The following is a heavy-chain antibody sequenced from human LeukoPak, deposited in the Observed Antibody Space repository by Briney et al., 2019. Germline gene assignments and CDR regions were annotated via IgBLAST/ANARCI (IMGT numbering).Heavy chain of an antibody. CDR1: GFSFRNYA. D-gene: IGHD6-19*01. V-gene: IGHV3-30*03. CDR3: ARQGWLVPDY. J-gene: IGHJ4*02. Sequence: GGSLRLSCTNSGFSFRNYAMHWVRQAPGKGLEWVAVISYDGSNKYYGDSVKGRFTISRDNSKNTLYLQMNSLRTEDTAVYYCARQGWLVPDYWGQGTLVTVSS. CDR2: ISYDGSNK.